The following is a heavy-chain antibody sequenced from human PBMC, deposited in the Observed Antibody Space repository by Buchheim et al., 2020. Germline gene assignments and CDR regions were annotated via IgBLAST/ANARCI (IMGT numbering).Heavy chain of an antibody. J-gene: IGHJ5*02. CDR2: VSYDGRNT. Sequence: QVNLVESGGGVVQPGRSLRLSCAASGFTFSNNAMHWVRQAPGKGLEWVAYVSYDGRNTDYTDSVKGRFSISRDNSKNTLYLQMNSLRAEDTAVYYCAKGLGSDWFDPWGQGTL. CDR3: AKGLGSDWFDP. V-gene: IGHV3-30*04. CDR1: GFTFSNNA. D-gene: IGHD6-19*01.